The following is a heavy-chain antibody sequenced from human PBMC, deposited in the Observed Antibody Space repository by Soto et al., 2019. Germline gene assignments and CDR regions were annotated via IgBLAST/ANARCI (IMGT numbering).Heavy chain of an antibody. V-gene: IGHV3-11*01. J-gene: IGHJ4*02. D-gene: IGHD3-3*01. Sequence: GGSLRLSCAASGYTLSEYYLSWIRQAPGKGLEWISYIDTSGTKIYYADSVKGRFTITRDNAKNSLYLEMNSLRDEDTAVYYCASHYDMWSGYLSPVDYWGQGTLVTVSS. CDR2: IDTSGTKI. CDR1: GYTLSEYY. CDR3: ASHYDMWSGYLSPVDY.